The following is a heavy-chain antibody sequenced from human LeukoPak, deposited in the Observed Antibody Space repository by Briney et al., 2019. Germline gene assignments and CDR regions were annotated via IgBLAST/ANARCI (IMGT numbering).Heavy chain of an antibody. Sequence: SETLSLTCAVYGGSFSGYYWSWIRQPPGKGLEWLGEINHSGSTNYNPSLKSRVTISVDTSKNQFSLKLSSVTAADTAVYYCARGPQQQPVLWFDPWGQGTLVTVSS. CDR1: GGSFSGYY. J-gene: IGHJ5*02. V-gene: IGHV4-34*01. CDR2: INHSGST. CDR3: ARGPQQQPVLWFDP. D-gene: IGHD6-13*01.